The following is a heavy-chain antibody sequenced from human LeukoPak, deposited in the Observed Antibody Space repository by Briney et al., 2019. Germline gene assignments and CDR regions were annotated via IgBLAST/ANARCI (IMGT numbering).Heavy chain of an antibody. CDR3: ASTYSYDSSGYYPFDY. CDR2: ITNNGRST. Sequence: GGSLRLSCSASGFTFSRYAMHWVRQPPGKGLEYVSAITNNGRSTYYADSVKGRFTISRDNSKNTLYLQMSSLRAEDTAVYNCASTYSYDSSGYYPFDYWGQGTLVTVPS. CDR1: GFTFSRYA. V-gene: IGHV3-64D*06. J-gene: IGHJ4*02. D-gene: IGHD3-22*01.